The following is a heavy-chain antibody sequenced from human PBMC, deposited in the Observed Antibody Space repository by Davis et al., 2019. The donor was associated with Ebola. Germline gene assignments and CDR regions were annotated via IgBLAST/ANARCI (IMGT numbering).Heavy chain of an antibody. Sequence: MPSETLSPTCALYGGSFSGYYWSWIRQPPGKGLEWFGEINHSGSTNYNPSLKSPVTISVDTVKNQFSLKLSSVTATNTAVYYCARHQTGRGISFGAGGYYFDYWGQGTLVTVSS. D-gene: IGHD3-16*01. CDR3: ARHQTGRGISFGAGGYYFDY. V-gene: IGHV4-34*01. J-gene: IGHJ4*02. CDR1: GGSFSGYY. CDR2: INHSGST.